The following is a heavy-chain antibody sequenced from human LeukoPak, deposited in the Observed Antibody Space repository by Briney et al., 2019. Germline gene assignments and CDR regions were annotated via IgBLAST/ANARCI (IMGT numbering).Heavy chain of an antibody. J-gene: IGHJ4*02. V-gene: IGHV3-7*01. D-gene: IGHD2-15*01. CDR2: IKHDGSED. CDR1: GFTFSSNA. Sequence: GGSLRLSCAASGFTFSSNAMSWFRQAPGKGLEWVANIKHDGSEDYYLDSVKGRFTISRDYAKSSMWLQMNSLRDEDTAVYYCARDQTPFYWGQGSLVTVSS. CDR3: ARDQTPFY.